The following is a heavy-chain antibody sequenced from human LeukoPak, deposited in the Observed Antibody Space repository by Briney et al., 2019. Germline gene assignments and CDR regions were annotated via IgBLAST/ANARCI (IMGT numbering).Heavy chain of an antibody. V-gene: IGHV1-69*01. CDR1: GGTFSSYA. J-gene: IGHJ4*02. D-gene: IGHD6-6*01. CDR3: ARLVGHSSSQYYFDY. CDR2: IIPIFGTA. Sequence: GSSVKVSCKASGGTFSSYAISWVRQAPGQGLEWMGGIIPIFGTANYAQKFQGRVTITADESTSTAYMELSSLRSEDTAVYYCARLVGHSSSQYYFDYWGQGTLVTVSS.